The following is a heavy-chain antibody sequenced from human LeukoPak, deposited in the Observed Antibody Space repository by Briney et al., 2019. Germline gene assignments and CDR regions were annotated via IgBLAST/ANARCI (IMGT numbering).Heavy chain of an antibody. CDR2: IYTSGST. CDR1: GGSISSGSYY. CDR3: ARDAPITMVRGVKLGAFGI. Sequence: SETLSLTCTVSGGSISSGSYYWSWIRQPAGKGLEWIGRIYTSGSTNYNPSLKSRVTISVDTSKNQFSLKLSSVTAADTAVYYCARDAPITMVRGVKLGAFGIWGQGTMVTVSS. J-gene: IGHJ3*02. D-gene: IGHD3-10*01. V-gene: IGHV4-61*02.